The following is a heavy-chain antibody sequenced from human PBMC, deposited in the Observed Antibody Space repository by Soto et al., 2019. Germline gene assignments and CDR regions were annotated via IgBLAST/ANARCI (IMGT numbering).Heavy chain of an antibody. CDR2: INHSGST. V-gene: IGHV4-34*01. D-gene: IGHD5-12*01. Sequence: SETLSLTCAVYGGSFSGYYWSWIRQPPGKGLEWIGEINHSGSTNYNPSLKSRVTISVDTSKNQFSLKLSSVTAADTAVYYCARGIRGYSGYDSPRNWFDPWGQGTLVTVSS. CDR3: ARGIRGYSGYDSPRNWFDP. CDR1: GGSFSGYY. J-gene: IGHJ5*02.